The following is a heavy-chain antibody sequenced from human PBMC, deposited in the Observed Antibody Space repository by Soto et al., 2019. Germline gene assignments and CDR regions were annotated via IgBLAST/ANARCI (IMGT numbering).Heavy chain of an antibody. D-gene: IGHD3-22*01. CDR3: GRQNDSVYFGLDV. V-gene: IGHV4-39*01. CDR2: LYYSGTT. CDR1: GASISSSSHY. J-gene: IGHJ6*02. Sequence: QLQLQESGTGLVKPSETLSLTCTVSGASISSSSHYWGWVRQPPGKGLEWIGSLYYSGTTFYNPSLKSRVAISVDTSKNQFSLKLSSVTAADTAPYYCGRQNDSVYFGLDVWGQGTTVTIS.